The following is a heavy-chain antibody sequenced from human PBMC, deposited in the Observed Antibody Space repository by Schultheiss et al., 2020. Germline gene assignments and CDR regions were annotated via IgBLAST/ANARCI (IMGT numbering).Heavy chain of an antibody. Sequence: SQTLSLTCTVSGGSVSSGSYYWSWIRQPPGKGLEWIGSIYYSGSTYYNPSLKSRVTISVDTSKNQFSLKLSSVTAADTAVYYCARSNYDILTGYFDYWGQGTLVNVSS. CDR3: ARSNYDILTGYFDY. J-gene: IGHJ4*02. D-gene: IGHD3-9*01. CDR2: IYYSGST. V-gene: IGHV4-39*07. CDR1: GGSVSSGSYY.